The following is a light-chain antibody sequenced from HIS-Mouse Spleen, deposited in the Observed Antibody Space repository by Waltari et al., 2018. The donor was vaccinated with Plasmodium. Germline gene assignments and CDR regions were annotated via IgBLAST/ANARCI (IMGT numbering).Light chain of an antibody. CDR3: YSTDSSGNHRV. J-gene: IGLJ3*02. CDR2: EDS. V-gene: IGLV3-10*01. CDR1: SFPQKY. Sequence: SYELTQPPSVSVSPGHTARNTCSGHSFPQKYPYWYQQKSGQAPVLVIYEDSKRPSGIPERFSGSSSGTMATLTISGAQVEDEADYYCYSTDSSGNHRVFGGGTKLTVL.